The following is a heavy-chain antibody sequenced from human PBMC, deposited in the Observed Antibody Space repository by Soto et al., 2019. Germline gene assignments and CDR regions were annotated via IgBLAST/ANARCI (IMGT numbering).Heavy chain of an antibody. V-gene: IGHV3-33*01. J-gene: IGHJ6*02. CDR3: ATEAADSSGYYNYGMDV. CDR1: GFTFSSYG. D-gene: IGHD3-22*01. CDR2: IWYDGSNK. Sequence: PGGSLRLSCAASGFTFSSYGMHWVRQAPGKGLEWVAVIWYDGSNKYYADSVKGRFTISRDNSKNTLYLQMNSLRAEDTAVYYCATEAADSSGYYNYGMDVWRQGTTVTVSS.